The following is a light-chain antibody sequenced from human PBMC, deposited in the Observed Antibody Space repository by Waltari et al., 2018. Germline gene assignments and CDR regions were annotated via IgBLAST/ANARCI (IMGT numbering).Light chain of an antibody. Sequence: DIEMTQSPSSLSASVGDRVTITCRASHDISNFLAWYQQRPGKLPKLLIYRASTFQSGVPSRFSGSGSGTDFTLAISSLQSEDVATYYCQKYDSAPLTFGPGTKVEIK. CDR2: RAS. CDR3: QKYDSAPLT. CDR1: HDISNF. J-gene: IGKJ3*01. V-gene: IGKV1-27*01.